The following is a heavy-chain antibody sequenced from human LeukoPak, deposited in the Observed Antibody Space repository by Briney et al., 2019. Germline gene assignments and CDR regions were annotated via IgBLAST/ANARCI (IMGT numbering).Heavy chain of an antibody. J-gene: IGHJ5*02. D-gene: IGHD3-16*01. CDR2: IYYSGST. V-gene: IGHV4-59*11. Sequence: SETLSLTCTVSGASISSHYWSWIRQPPGKGLEWIGYIYYSGSTNYKYSLKSRVTISADTSKNQLSLKLTSVTAADTAVYYCARVNPVTTMGDRFDPWGQGTLVTVAS. CDR3: ARVNPVTTMGDRFDP. CDR1: GASISSHY.